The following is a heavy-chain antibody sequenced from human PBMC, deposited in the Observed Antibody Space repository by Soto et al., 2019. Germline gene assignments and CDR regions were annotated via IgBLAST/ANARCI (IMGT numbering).Heavy chain of an antibody. Sequence: HPGGSLRLSCAASGFTFSSYGMHWVRQAPGKGLEWVAVIWYDGSNKYYADSVKGRFTISRDNAKNTLYLQMNSLRAEDTAVYYCARDFGYCSGGSCLYFDYWGQGTLVTVSS. CDR1: GFTFSSYG. CDR2: IWYDGSNK. D-gene: IGHD2-15*01. J-gene: IGHJ4*02. CDR3: ARDFGYCSGGSCLYFDY. V-gene: IGHV3-33*01.